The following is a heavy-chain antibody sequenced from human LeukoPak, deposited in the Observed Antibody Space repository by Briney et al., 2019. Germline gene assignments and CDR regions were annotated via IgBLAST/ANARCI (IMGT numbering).Heavy chain of an antibody. J-gene: IGHJ6*02. CDR1: GFTFSSYA. CDR2: ISYDGSNK. CDR3: ARGSMVRGVRGRGGMDV. D-gene: IGHD3-10*01. V-gene: IGHV3-30-3*01. Sequence: PGGSLRLSCAASGFTFSSYAMHWVRQAPGKGLEWVAVISYDGSNKYYADSVKGRFTISRDNSKNTLYLQMNSLRAEDTAVYYCARGSMVRGVRGRGGMDVWGQGTTVTVSS.